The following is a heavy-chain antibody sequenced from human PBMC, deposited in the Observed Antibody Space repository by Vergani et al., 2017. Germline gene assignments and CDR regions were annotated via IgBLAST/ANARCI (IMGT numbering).Heavy chain of an antibody. V-gene: IGHV3-23*01. CDR2: ISGSGGST. J-gene: IGHJ6*03. Sequence: EVQLLESGGGLVQPGGSLRLSCAASGFTFSSYAMSWVRQAPGKGLEWVSAISGSGGSTYYADSVKGRYTIYRDNSKNTLYLQMNSLRAEETAVYYCAKVHLSTPRHLPGAGYYYDYMDVWGKGP. CDR1: GFTFSSYA. D-gene: IGHD6-19*01. CDR3: AKVHLSTPRHLPGAGYYYDYMDV.